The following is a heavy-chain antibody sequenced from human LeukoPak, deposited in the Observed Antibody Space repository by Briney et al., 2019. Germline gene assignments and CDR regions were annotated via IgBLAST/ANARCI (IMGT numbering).Heavy chain of an antibody. CDR2: ISWNSGSI. V-gene: IGHV3-9*01. J-gene: IGHJ4*02. D-gene: IGHD3-22*01. Sequence: PGGSLRLSCAASGFTFDDYAMHWVRQAPGKGLEWVSGISWNSGSIGYADSVKGRFTISRDSAKNSLYLQMNSLRSEDTAVYYCARLGLKDSSGYVLGYWGQGTLVTVSS. CDR3: ARLGLKDSSGYVLGY. CDR1: GFTFDDYA.